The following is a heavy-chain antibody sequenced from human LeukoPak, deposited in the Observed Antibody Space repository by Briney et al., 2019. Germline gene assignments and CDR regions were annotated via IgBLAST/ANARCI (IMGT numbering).Heavy chain of an antibody. Sequence: PGGSLRLSCAASGFTFSSYEMNWVRQAPGKGLEWVSYIRSSGSIIFYADSVKGRFTISRDNAKNSLYLQMNSLRAEDTAVYYCATQASVGYWGQGTLVTVSS. CDR2: IRSSGSII. J-gene: IGHJ4*02. CDR3: ATQASVGY. V-gene: IGHV3-48*03. CDR1: GFTFSSYE. D-gene: IGHD1-26*01.